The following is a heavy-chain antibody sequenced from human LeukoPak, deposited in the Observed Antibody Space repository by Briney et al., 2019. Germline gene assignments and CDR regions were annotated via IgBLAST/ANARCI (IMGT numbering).Heavy chain of an antibody. J-gene: IGHJ4*02. CDR2: ISSSTSYI. CDR1: GFTFSSYS. Sequence: SGGSLRLSCAASGFTFSSYSMNWIRQAPGKGLEWVSSISSSTSYIYYADSVKGRFTISKDNAKNSLYLQMNSLRAEDTAVYYCARAGGSTVSHSDYWGQGTLVTVSS. CDR3: ARAGGSTVSHSDY. V-gene: IGHV3-21*01. D-gene: IGHD4-17*01.